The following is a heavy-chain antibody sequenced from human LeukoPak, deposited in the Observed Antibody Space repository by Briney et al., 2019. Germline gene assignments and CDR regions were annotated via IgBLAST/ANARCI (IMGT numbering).Heavy chain of an antibody. CDR3: ARGFDGLTGYYPPDY. Sequence: SETLSLTCAIYRGSVSGYYWSWIRQSPGKGLEWIGETSHTGRSKNNPSLKSRVTISEDMSKKQFSLKLNSVTAADTALYYCARGFDGLTGYYPPDYWSQGTLVTVSS. D-gene: IGHD3-9*01. CDR2: TSHTGRS. CDR1: RGSVSGYY. J-gene: IGHJ4*02. V-gene: IGHV4-34*01.